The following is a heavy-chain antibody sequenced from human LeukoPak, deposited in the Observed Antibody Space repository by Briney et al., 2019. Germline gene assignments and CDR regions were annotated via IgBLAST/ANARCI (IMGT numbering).Heavy chain of an antibody. Sequence: ASVKVSCKASGYTFTSYGISWVRQAPGQGLEWVGWISAYNGNTNYAQKLQGRVTMTTDTSTSTAYMELRSLRSDDTAVYYCAREVFTKPAFDIWGQGTMVTVSS. D-gene: IGHD2-2*01. CDR2: ISAYNGNT. J-gene: IGHJ3*02. CDR3: AREVFTKPAFDI. CDR1: GYTFTSYG. V-gene: IGHV1-18*01.